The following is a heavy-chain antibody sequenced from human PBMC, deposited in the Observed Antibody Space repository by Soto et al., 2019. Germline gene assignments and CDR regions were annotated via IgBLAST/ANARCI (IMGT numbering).Heavy chain of an antibody. CDR3: ARDNGIAGSFDP. CDR1: GVTFSTYS. CDR2: ISIGSTTI. V-gene: IGHV3-48*02. J-gene: IGHJ5*02. D-gene: IGHD6-13*01. Sequence: GGTLRLSTTSSGVTFSTYSMNWIRQAPGKGLGWISYISIGSTTIFYADSVKGRFTISRDNAKNSLYLQMNSLRDEDTSVYYCARDNGIAGSFDPWGQGTLVTVSS.